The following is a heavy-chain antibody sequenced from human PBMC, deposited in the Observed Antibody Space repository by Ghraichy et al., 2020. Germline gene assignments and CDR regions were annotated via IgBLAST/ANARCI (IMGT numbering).Heavy chain of an antibody. V-gene: IGHV3-21*01. J-gene: IGHJ5*02. CDR3: ARDSADYGVVWGWFDP. Sequence: GGSLRLSCAASGFTFSSYSMNWVRQAPGKGLEWVSSISSSSSYIYYADSVKGRFTISRDNAKNSLYLQMNSLRAEDTAVYYCARDSADYGVVWGWFDPWGQGTLVTVSS. D-gene: IGHD4-17*01. CDR2: ISSSSSYI. CDR1: GFTFSSYS.